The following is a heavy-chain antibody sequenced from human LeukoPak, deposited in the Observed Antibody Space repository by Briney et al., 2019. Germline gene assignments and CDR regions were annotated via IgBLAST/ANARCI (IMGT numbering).Heavy chain of an antibody. V-gene: IGHV3-66*02. D-gene: IGHD1-26*01. CDR2: IYSGGST. CDR3: AKYQGGRAFDI. J-gene: IGHJ3*02. Sequence: GGSLRLSCAASGFTVSSNYMSWVRQAPGKGLEWVSVIYSGGSTYYADSVKGRFTISRDNSKNTLYLQMNSLRAEDTAVYYCAKYQGGRAFDIWGQGTMVTVSS. CDR1: GFTVSSNY.